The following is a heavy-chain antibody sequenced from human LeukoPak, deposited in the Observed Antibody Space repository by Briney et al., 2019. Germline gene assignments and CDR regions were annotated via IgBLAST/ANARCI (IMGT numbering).Heavy chain of an antibody. J-gene: IGHJ4*02. CDR1: GFTFSNAW. V-gene: IGHV3-30-3*01. Sequence: PGGSLRLSCAASGFTFSNAWMSWVRQAPGKGLEWVAVISYDGSNKYYADSVKGRFTISRDNSKNTLYLQMNSLRAEDTAVYYCAREGGIVVVPAAHADYWGQGTLVTVSS. CDR3: AREGGIVVVPAAHADY. CDR2: ISYDGSNK. D-gene: IGHD2-2*01.